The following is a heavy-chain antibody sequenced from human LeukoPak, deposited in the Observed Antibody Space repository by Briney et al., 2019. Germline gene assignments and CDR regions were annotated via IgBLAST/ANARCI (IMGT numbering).Heavy chain of an antibody. Sequence: SETLSLTCTVSGGSISNYYWSWIRQPPEKGLEWIGYIYSSVSTSYNPSLKGRVTISVDTSKNQFSLKLSSVTAADTAVYYCARGRRGSSWYYYYYGMDVWGQGTTVTVSS. D-gene: IGHD6-13*01. CDR3: ARGRRGSSWYYYYYGMDV. CDR1: GGSISNYY. CDR2: IYSSVST. V-gene: IGHV4-59*12. J-gene: IGHJ6*02.